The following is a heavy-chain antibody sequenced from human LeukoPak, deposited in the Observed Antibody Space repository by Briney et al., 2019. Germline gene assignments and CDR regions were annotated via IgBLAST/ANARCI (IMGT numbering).Heavy chain of an antibody. Sequence: PSETLSLTCTVSGGSISSYYWSWIRQPAGKGLEWIGRIYTSGSTYYNPSLKSRVTISVDTSKNQFSLKLSSVTAADTAVYYCARAGTATVITSFGYWGQGTLVTVSS. D-gene: IGHD4-17*01. J-gene: IGHJ4*02. V-gene: IGHV4-4*07. CDR3: ARAGTATVITSFGY. CDR1: GGSISSYY. CDR2: IYTSGST.